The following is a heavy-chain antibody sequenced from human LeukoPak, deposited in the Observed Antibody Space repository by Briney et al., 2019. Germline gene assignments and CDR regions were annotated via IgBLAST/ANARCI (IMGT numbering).Heavy chain of an antibody. CDR1: GGSISSYY. CDR3: ARWSSGWLL. V-gene: IGHV4-59*08. CDR2: IYYSGST. J-gene: IGHJ4*02. D-gene: IGHD6-19*01. Sequence: SETLSLTCTVSGGSISSYYWSWIRQPPGKGLEWIGYIYYSGSTNYNPSLESRVTISVDTSKNQFSLKLSSVTAADTAVYYCARWSSGWLLWGQGTLVTVSS.